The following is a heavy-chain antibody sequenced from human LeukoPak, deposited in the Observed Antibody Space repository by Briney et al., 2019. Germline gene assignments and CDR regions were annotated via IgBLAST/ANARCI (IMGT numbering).Heavy chain of an antibody. J-gene: IGHJ3*02. CDR2: IYPGDSDT. CDR1: GYSFTSYW. V-gene: IGHV5-51*01. D-gene: IGHD3-22*01. CDR3: ASHPYYYDSSGYYPGAFDI. Sequence: GESLKISCKGSGYSFTSYWISWVRQMPGKGLEWMGIIYPGDSDTRYSPSFQGQVTISADKSISTAYLQWSSLKASDTAMYYCASHPYYYDSSGYYPGAFDIWGQGTMVTVSS.